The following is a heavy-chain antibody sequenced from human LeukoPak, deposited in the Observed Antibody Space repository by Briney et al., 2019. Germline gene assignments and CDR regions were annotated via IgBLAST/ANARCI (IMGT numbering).Heavy chain of an antibody. CDR3: ARDVIAAVGTDD. J-gene: IGHJ4*02. CDR2: ISSSSSYI. CDR1: GFICSSYS. D-gene: IGHD6-13*01. Sequence: GASLRLSCAAAGFICSSYSMNWVRQAPGKGLELVSSISSSSSYIYYADSVKGRFTISRDKAKNSLYLQMNSLRAEDTAVYYCARDVIAAVGTDDWGQGTLVTVSS. V-gene: IGHV3-21*01.